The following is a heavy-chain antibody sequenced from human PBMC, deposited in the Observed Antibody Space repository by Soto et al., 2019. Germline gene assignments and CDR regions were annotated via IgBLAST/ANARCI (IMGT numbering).Heavy chain of an antibody. CDR3: ATDSSGSHDAFDI. Sequence: GASVKVSWKASGGTLRRYAISWVGQAPGQGLEWMGGIIPIFGTANYAQKFQGRVTITADESTSTAYMELSSLRSEDTAVYYCATDSSGSHDAFDIWGQGTMVTVSS. CDR2: IIPIFGTA. V-gene: IGHV1-69*13. J-gene: IGHJ3*02. CDR1: GGTLRRYA. D-gene: IGHD3-22*01.